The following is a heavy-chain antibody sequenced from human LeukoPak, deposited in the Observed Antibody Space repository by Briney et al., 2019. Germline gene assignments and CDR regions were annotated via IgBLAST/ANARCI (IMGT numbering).Heavy chain of an antibody. D-gene: IGHD6-13*01. Sequence: ASVKVSCKASGYTFTSYYMHWVRQAPGQGLEWMGIINPGGGSTSYAQKFQGRVTMTRDTSTSTVYMELSSLRSEDTAVYYCARDLAAAGAFDAFDIWGQGTMVTVSS. CDR1: GYTFTSYY. V-gene: IGHV1-46*01. CDR3: ARDLAAAGAFDAFDI. J-gene: IGHJ3*02. CDR2: INPGGGST.